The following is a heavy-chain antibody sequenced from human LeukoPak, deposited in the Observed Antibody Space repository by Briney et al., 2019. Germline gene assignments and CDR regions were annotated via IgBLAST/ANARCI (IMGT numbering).Heavy chain of an antibody. Sequence: SETLSLTCAVYGGSFSVYYWSWIRQPPGKGLEWIGEINHSGSTNYNPSLKSRVTISVDTCKNQFSLKLSSVTAADTAVYYCARGPRSGYYSFDYWGQGTLVTVSS. V-gene: IGHV4-34*01. CDR1: GGSFSVYY. CDR2: INHSGST. CDR3: ARGPRSGYYSFDY. D-gene: IGHD3-22*01. J-gene: IGHJ4*02.